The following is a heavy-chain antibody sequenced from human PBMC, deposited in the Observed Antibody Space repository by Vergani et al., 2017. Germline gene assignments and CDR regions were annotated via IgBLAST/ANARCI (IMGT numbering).Heavy chain of an antibody. V-gene: IGHV4-59*01. Sequence: QVQLQESGPGLVKPSETLSLTCTVSGGSISSYYWSWIRQPPGKGLEWIGYIYYSGSTNYNPSLKSRVTISVDTSKNQFSLKLSSVTAADTVVYYCARERDTQAPRYMDVWGKGTTVTVSS. J-gene: IGHJ6*03. CDR2: IYYSGST. CDR3: ARERDTQAPRYMDV. D-gene: IGHD5-18*01. CDR1: GGSISSYY.